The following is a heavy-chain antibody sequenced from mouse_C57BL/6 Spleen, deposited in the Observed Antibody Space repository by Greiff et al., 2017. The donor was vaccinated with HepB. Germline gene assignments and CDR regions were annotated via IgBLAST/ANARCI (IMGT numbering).Heavy chain of an antibody. V-gene: IGHV10-1*01. D-gene: IGHD1-1*01. CDR1: GFSFNTYA. Sequence: EVQRVESGGGLVQPKGSLKLSCAASGFSFNTYAMNWVRQAPGKGLEWVARIRSKSNNYATYYADSVKDRFTISRDDSESMLYLQMNNLKTEDTAMYYCVRQDSSRTTFDYWGQGTTLTVSS. CDR3: VRQDSSRTTFDY. CDR2: IRSKSNNYAT. J-gene: IGHJ2*01.